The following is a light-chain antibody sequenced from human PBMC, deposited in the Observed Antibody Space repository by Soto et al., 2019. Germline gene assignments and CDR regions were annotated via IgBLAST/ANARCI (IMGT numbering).Light chain of an antibody. Sequence: ETVMTQSPATLSVSPGERATLSCRASQSVNSNYLAWYQQKPGQAPRLLIYDASNRATGIPARFSGSGSGTDFTLTISSLEPEDFAVYYCQQRSNWPITFGQGTRLEIK. CDR2: DAS. V-gene: IGKV3-11*01. CDR1: QSVNSNY. CDR3: QQRSNWPIT. J-gene: IGKJ5*01.